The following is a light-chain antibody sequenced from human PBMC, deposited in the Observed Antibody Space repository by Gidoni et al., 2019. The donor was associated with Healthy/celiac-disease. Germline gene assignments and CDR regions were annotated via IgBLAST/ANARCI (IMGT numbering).Light chain of an antibody. V-gene: IGLV1-40*01. CDR2: GNS. J-gene: IGLJ2*01. CDR3: QSYDSSLSGSV. CDR1: RAHIGAGYD. Sequence: QSVLTHPPSVSGPPGQWVPISCTGCRAHIGAGYDVHWDQQLPGTAPKLLIYGNSNRPSGVPDRFSGSKSGTSASLAITGLQAEDEADYYCQSYDSSLSGSVFGGGTKLTVL.